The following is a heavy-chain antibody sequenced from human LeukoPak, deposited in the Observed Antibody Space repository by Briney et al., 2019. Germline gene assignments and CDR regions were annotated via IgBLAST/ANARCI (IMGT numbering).Heavy chain of an antibody. Sequence: PGGSLRLSCAASGFTFSSYEMNWVRQAPGKGLEWVSYISSRGTTTYYADSVKGRFTISRDDAKNSLYLHMNSLRAEDTAVYYCASDRDYYYGSGSFDYWGQGTLVTVSS. J-gene: IGHJ4*02. CDR1: GFTFSSYE. CDR2: ISSRGTTT. D-gene: IGHD3-10*01. CDR3: ASDRDYYYGSGSFDY. V-gene: IGHV3-48*03.